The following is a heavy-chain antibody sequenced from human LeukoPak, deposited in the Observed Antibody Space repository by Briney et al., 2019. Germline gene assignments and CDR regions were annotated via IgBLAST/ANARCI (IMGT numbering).Heavy chain of an antibody. Sequence: SVKVSCKASGGTFSSYAISWVRQAPGQGLEWMGGIIPIFGTANYAQKFQGRVTITTDESTSTAYMELSSLRSEDTAVYYCARAEDYYDSSGYYLPLGYWGQGTLVTVSS. D-gene: IGHD3-22*01. CDR1: GGTFSSYA. CDR2: IIPIFGTA. J-gene: IGHJ4*02. CDR3: ARAEDYYDSSGYYLPLGY. V-gene: IGHV1-69*05.